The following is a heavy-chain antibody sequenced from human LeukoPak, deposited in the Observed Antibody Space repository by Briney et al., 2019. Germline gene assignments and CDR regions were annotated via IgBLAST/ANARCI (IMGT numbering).Heavy chain of an antibody. CDR2: IRSSGTEM. V-gene: IGHV3-48*01. CDR3: VRDQTWSFDC. D-gene: IGHD2-8*02. Sequence: GGSLRLSCAASGFTFSSYSMNWVRQAPGKGLEWLSNIRSSGTEMYYAESVKGRFTISRDNAKNSLFLQMNSLRVEDTAVYYCVRDQTWSFDCWGQGTLATVSS. CDR1: GFTFSSYS. J-gene: IGHJ4*02.